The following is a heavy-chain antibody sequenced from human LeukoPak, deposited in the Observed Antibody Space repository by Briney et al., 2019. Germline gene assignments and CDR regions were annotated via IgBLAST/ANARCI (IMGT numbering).Heavy chain of an antibody. J-gene: IGHJ4*02. CDR2: INHSGST. Sequence: SETLSLICAVYGGSFSGNYWSWIRQHPGKGLEWIGEINHSGSTNYNPSLKSRVTMSVDTSKNQFSLKLRSVTAADTAVYYCARAEWFGEFYGPLDYWGQGSLVTVSS. CDR1: GGSFSGNY. D-gene: IGHD3-10*01. V-gene: IGHV4-34*01. CDR3: ARAEWFGEFYGPLDY.